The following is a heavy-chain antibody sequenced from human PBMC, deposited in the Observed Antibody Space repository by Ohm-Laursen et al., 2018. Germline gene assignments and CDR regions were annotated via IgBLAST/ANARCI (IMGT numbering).Heavy chain of an antibody. Sequence: SLRLSCAASGFTFSSFSMNWVRQAPGKGLEWISYINEVSSHIYDADSVKGRITVARDNVKNSLYLQMDSLRAEDTAVYYCARHGRWCFDSWGQGTLVTVSS. CDR3: ARHGRWCFDS. V-gene: IGHV3-21*01. CDR2: INEVSSHI. J-gene: IGHJ4*02. D-gene: IGHD2-8*02. CDR1: GFTFSSFS.